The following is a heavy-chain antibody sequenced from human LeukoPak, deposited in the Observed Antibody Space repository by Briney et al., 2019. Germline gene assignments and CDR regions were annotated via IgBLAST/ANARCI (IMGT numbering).Heavy chain of an antibody. V-gene: IGHV3-74*01. J-gene: IGHJ4*02. CDR1: GFTFSSYW. Sequence: GGSLRLSCAASGFTFSSYWMHWVCQAPGKGLVWVSRINSDGSSTSYADSVKGRFTISRDNAKNTLYLQMNSLRDEDTAVYYCASSGSYRFDYWGQGTLVTVSS. D-gene: IGHD1-26*01. CDR3: ASSGSYRFDY. CDR2: INSDGSST.